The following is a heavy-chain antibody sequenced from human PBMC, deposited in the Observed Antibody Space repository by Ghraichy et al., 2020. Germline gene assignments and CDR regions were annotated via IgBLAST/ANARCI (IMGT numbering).Heavy chain of an antibody. CDR3: ARERGTNPEYYYGMDV. J-gene: IGHJ6*02. V-gene: IGHV3-21*01. CDR2: IGSSGNYI. CDR1: GFSFSAYS. D-gene: IGHD1-1*01. Sequence: GGTLRLSCAASGFSFSAYSMNWVRQAPGKGPEWVSCIGSSGNYIYYADSVQGRFTISRDNAQNSLYLQMNSLRAEDTAVYYCARERGTNPEYYYGMDVWGQGTTVTVSS.